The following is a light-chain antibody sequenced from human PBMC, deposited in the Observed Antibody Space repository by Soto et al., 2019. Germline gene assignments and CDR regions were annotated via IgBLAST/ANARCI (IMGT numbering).Light chain of an antibody. CDR3: QQFGSSLPWT. V-gene: IGKV3-20*01. CDR2: GAS. Sequence: EIVLTQSPGTLSLSPGARATLSCRASQSVSSIYLAWYQQKPGQPPRLLIYGASSRATGIPNRFSGSGSGTDFTLTISRLEPEDFAVYYCQQFGSSLPWTFGQGTKVDI. CDR1: QSVSSIY. J-gene: IGKJ1*01.